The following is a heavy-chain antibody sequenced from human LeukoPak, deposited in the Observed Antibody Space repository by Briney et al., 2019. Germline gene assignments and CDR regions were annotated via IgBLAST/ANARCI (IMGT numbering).Heavy chain of an antibody. CDR3: ARGHYSGFEY. CDR1: GLSFSSYT. CDR2: IKKDGSEK. Sequence: QAGGSLRLSCAPSGLSFSSYTIHWIRQAPGKGLEWVANIKKDGSEKYYVDSVKGRFTISRDNAKNLLYLLMNSLRVEDTAVYYCARGHYSGFEYWGQGSLVTVSS. J-gene: IGHJ4*02. D-gene: IGHD2-21*01. V-gene: IGHV3-7*01.